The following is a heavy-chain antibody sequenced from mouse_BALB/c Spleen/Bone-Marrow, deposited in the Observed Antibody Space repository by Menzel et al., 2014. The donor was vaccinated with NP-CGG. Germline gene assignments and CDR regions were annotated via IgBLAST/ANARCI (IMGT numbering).Heavy chain of an antibody. V-gene: IGHV1S16*01. CDR1: GYTFTSYY. CDR3: TREYGMSDWFAY. CDR2: INPSNGGT. J-gene: IGHJ3*01. Sequence: QVQLQQSGAELVKPGASVKLSCKASGYTFTSYYMYWVEQGPGQGLEWIGEINPSNGGTNFNEKFKSKATLTVDKSSSTAYMQLSSLTSEDSAVYYCTREYGMSDWFAYWVQRTLVTVSA. D-gene: IGHD1-1*01.